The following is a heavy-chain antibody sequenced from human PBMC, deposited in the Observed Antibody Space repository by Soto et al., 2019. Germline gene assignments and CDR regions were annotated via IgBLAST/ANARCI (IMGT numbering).Heavy chain of an antibody. D-gene: IGHD4-17*01. CDR2: INHSGST. CDR1: GGYFSGYY. CDR3: AFQDTVTNDLPGSFDY. J-gene: IGHJ4*02. Sequence: PSETMSLTCAVDGGYFSGYYWSWIRQNTGKGLEWIGEINHSGSTNYNPSLKSRVTISVDTSKNQFSLKLSSVTAADTAVYYCAFQDTVTNDLPGSFDYWGQGTLVTVSS. V-gene: IGHV4-34*01.